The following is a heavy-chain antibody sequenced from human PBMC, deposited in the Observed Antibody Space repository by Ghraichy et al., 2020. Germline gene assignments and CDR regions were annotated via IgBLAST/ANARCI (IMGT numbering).Heavy chain of an antibody. Sequence: SQTLSLTCVISGDSVSSNNAAWNWIRQSPLRGLEWLGRTYYRSKWYNHYAVSVKSRITISADTSKNQFFLQLTSVTPEDTAVYFCARDAVDYGDDAFDYWGQGTLVTVSS. V-gene: IGHV6-1*01. CDR3: ARDAVDYGDDAFDY. J-gene: IGHJ4*02. CDR2: TYYRSKWYN. D-gene: IGHD4-17*01. CDR1: GDSVSSNNAA.